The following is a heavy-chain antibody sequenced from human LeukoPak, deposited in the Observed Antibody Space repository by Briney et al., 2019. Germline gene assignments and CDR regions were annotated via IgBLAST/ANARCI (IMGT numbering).Heavy chain of an antibody. D-gene: IGHD3-10*01. V-gene: IGHV3-30*18. CDR2: ISYDGSNK. CDR1: GFTFSSYG. CDR3: AKLVGEGFDY. Sequence: GGSLRLSCAASGFTFSSYGMHWVRQAPGKGLEWVAVISYDGSNKYYADSVKGRFTISRDNSKNTLYLQMNSLRAEGTAVYYCAKLVGEGFDYWGQGTLVTVSS. J-gene: IGHJ4*02.